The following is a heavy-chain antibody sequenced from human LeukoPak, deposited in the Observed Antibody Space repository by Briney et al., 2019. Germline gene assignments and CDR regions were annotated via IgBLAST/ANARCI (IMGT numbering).Heavy chain of an antibody. V-gene: IGHV3-7*02. CDR3: ARYGTSKTFDY. D-gene: IGHD4-11*01. CDR1: GFTFSNYW. Sequence: GGSLRLSCAASGFTFSNYWMSWVRQAPGKGLEWVASIKQDGSEKYYVDSVKGRFTISRDNAKNSLYLQMNSLRAEDTAVYYCARYGTSKTFDYWGQGALVTVSS. J-gene: IGHJ4*02. CDR2: IKQDGSEK.